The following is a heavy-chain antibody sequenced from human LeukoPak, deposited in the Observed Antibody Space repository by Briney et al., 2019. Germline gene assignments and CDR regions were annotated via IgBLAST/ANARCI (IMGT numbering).Heavy chain of an antibody. J-gene: IGHJ4*02. CDR2: ISYDGGHK. CDR3: ARTGLPSITVAGYFDY. D-gene: IGHD6-19*01. Sequence: GRSLRLSCAASGFTFSTYGMHWVRQAPGKGLEWVAVISYDGGHKYYADSVKGRFTISRDNSKNTLYLQMNSPRAEDTAVYYCARTGLPSITVAGYFDYWGQGTLVTVSS. CDR1: GFTFSTYG. V-gene: IGHV3-30*03.